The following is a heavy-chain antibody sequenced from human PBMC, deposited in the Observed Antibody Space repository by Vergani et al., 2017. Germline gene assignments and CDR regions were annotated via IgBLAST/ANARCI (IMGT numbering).Heavy chain of an antibody. CDR2: IYSDGNT. CDR3: ARVTGYCSGGICYDYYFDY. V-gene: IGHV3-53*01. CDR1: GFTVSTNY. D-gene: IGHD2-15*01. J-gene: IGHJ4*02. Sequence: EVQLVESGGGLIQPGGSLRLSCAASGFTVSTNYMSWVRQAPGKGLGWVALIYSDGNTYFAASGKGRFTISRDSSKNTLYLQMNSLRAEDTAVYYCARVTGYCSGGICYDYYFDYGGQGTLVTVSS.